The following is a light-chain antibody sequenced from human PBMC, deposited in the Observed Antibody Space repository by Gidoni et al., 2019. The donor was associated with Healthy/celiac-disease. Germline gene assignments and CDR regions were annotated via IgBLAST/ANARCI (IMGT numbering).Light chain of an antibody. CDR3: QAWDSSTDVV. V-gene: IGLV3-1*01. CDR2: QDS. CDR1: KLGDKY. Sequence: SYELTQPPSVSVSPGQTASITCSGDKLGDKYACWYQQKPGQSPVLVIYQDSKLPSGIPERFSGSNSGNTATLTISGTQAMDEADYYCQAWDSSTDVVFGGGTKLTVL. J-gene: IGLJ2*01.